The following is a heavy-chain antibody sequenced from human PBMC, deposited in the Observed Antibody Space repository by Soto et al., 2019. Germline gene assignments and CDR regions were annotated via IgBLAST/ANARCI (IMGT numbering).Heavy chain of an antibody. V-gene: IGHV1-18*01. D-gene: IGHD6-13*01. CDR3: GRERDGSSWSSAEYLQH. J-gene: IGHJ1*01. CDR2: ISGYNGNT. Sequence: SSVKVSCKASCYTFTTYGIHWVRQAPGQGLEWMGWISGYNGNTNCAQKFQGRVTMTTDTSTTTAYMDLRSLRFDDTAVYYCGRERDGSSWSSAEYLQHWGQGTLVTVSS. CDR1: CYTFTTYG.